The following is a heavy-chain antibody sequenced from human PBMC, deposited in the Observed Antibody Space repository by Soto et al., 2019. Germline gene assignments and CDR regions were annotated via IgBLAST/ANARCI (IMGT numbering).Heavy chain of an antibody. D-gene: IGHD2-15*01. J-gene: IGHJ4*02. CDR2: IIPIFGTA. Sequence: SVKTSCKAPVCTFSRYAITLVRQAPGQGLEWMGGIIPIFGTANYAQKFQGRVTITADESTCKAYMELSSLRCEDPAVYYCGSGRFYARLEYWGRGSLVTVSS. V-gene: IGHV1-69*13. CDR1: VCTFSRYA. CDR3: GSGRFYARLEY.